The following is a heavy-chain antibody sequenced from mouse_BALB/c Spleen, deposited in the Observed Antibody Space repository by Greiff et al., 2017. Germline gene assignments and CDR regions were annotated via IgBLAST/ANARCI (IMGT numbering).Heavy chain of an antibody. Sequence: VQLKESGPSLVKPSQTLSLTCSVTGDSITSGYWNWIRKFPGNKLEYMGYISYSGSTYYNPSLKSRISITRDTSKNQYYLQLNSVTTEDTAMYYCARPYRYDEGAMDYWGQGTSVTVSS. CDR1: GDSITSGY. V-gene: IGHV3-8*02. CDR3: ARPYRYDEGAMDY. J-gene: IGHJ4*01. CDR2: ISYSGST. D-gene: IGHD2-14*01.